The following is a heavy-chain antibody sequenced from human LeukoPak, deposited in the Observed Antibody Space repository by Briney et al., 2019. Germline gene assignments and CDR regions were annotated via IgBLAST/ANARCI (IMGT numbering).Heavy chain of an antibody. D-gene: IGHD4-23*01. J-gene: IGHJ4*02. V-gene: IGHV3-43*01. CDR2: ISWDGDST. CDR1: GFNFDDYS. Sequence: PGGSLRLSCEASGFNFDDYSMDWVRRGPGKGLEWVSRISWDGDSTYYADSVKGRFTISRDNSKNSLYLQMDSLRTGDTAFYFCAKERGGNPASFDYWGQGTLVTVSS. CDR3: AKERGGNPASFDY.